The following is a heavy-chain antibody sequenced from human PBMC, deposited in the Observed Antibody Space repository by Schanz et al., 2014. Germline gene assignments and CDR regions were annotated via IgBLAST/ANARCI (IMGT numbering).Heavy chain of an antibody. V-gene: IGHV3-23*04. CDR3: AKDRSWDYDSSGYFDY. CDR1: GFAFSSYA. CDR2: ISGGGGTT. J-gene: IGHJ4*02. D-gene: IGHD3-22*01. Sequence: EVHLVESGGGLVQPGGSLRLSCLASGFAFSSYAMSWVRQAPGKGLEWVSAISGGGGTTYYADSVKGRFTISRDNSKNTLYLQMNSLRAEDTAVYYCAKDRSWDYDSSGYFDYWGQGTLVTVSS.